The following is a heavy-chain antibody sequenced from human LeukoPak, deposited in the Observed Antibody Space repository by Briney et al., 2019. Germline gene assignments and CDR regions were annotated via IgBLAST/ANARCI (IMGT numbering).Heavy chain of an antibody. CDR1: GYTFTGYY. CDR3: AYRGGYYYYYMDV. J-gene: IGHJ6*03. CDR2: INPNSGGT. V-gene: IGHV1-2*02. D-gene: IGHD1-14*01. Sequence: ASVKVSCKASGYTFTGYYMHWVRQAPGQGLEWMGWINPNSGGTKFAQKFQGRVTMTRDTPISTAYMELSRLRSDDTAVYYCAYRGGYYYYYMDVWGKGTTVTVSS.